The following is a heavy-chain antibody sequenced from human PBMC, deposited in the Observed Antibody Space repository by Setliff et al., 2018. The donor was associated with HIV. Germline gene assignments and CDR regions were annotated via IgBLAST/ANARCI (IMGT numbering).Heavy chain of an antibody. V-gene: IGHV1-69*13. Sequence: SVKVSCKASGGTFSNYAISWVRQAPGQGLEWMGGIIPIFGTANYAQKFQGRVTITADASTNTAYMELSSLRSEDTAVYYCARGPNTVSYNWFDPWGQGTLVTVSS. J-gene: IGHJ5*02. CDR2: IIPIFGTA. CDR3: ARGPNTVSYNWFDP. D-gene: IGHD4-17*01. CDR1: GGTFSNYA.